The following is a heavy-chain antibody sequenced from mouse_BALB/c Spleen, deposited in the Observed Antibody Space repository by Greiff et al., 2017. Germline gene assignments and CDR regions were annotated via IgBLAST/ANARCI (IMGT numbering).Heavy chain of an antibody. CDR2: IWWNDNK. D-gene: IGHD2-10*02. CDR3: ARYGNYTWFAY. CDR1: GFSLSTYGIG. V-gene: IGHV8-11*01. J-gene: IGHJ3*01. Sequence: QVTLKVSGPGILQPSQTLSLTCSFSGFSLSTYGIGVGWIRQPSGKGLEWLAHIWWNDNKYYNTALKSRLTISKDTSNNQVFLKIASVDTADTATYYCARYGNYTWFAYWGQGTLVTVSA.